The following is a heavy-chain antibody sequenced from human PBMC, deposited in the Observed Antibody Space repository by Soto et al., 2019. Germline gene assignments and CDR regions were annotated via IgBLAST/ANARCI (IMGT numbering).Heavy chain of an antibody. D-gene: IGHD3-22*01. CDR1: GGSISSSSYY. V-gene: IGHV4-39*01. CDR2: LYYSGST. Sequence: PSETLSLTCTVSGGSISSSSYYLGWIRHPPGKGLEWVGSLYYSGSTYYNPSLKSRVPLSVATSKNQFSLKLSSGTAADTAVYYCSSREANYYDSSGYPDPYNRFDPSGQGTMVTVSS. J-gene: IGHJ5*02. CDR3: SSREANYYDSSGYPDPYNRFDP.